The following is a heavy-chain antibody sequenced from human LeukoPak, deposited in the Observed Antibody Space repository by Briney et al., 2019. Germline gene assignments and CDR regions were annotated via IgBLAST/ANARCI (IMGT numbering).Heavy chain of an antibody. CDR3: ARERYDFWSGHDKGMDV. CDR1: GSSISNS. J-gene: IGHJ6*02. V-gene: IGHV4-4*07. CDR2: FYKGGST. D-gene: IGHD3-3*01. Sequence: SETLSLTCSVSGSSISNSWSWIRQPAGKGLEWIGRFYKGGSTKYNFSLKSRVTMSVGTSKNLFSLKLSSVAAADTAVYYCARERYDFWSGHDKGMDVWGQGTTVTVSS.